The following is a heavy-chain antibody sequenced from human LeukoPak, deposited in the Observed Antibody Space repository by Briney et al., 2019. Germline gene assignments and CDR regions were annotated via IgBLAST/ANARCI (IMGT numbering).Heavy chain of an antibody. CDR1: GGSISSYY. Sequence: PSETLSLTCTVSGGSISSYYWSWIRQPPGKGLEWIGYIYYSGSTYYNPSLKSRVTISVDTSKNQFSLKLSSVTAADTAVYYCARVNTMRFQHWGQGTLVTVSS. D-gene: IGHD3-10*01. CDR2: IYYSGST. CDR3: ARVNTMRFQH. V-gene: IGHV4-59*08. J-gene: IGHJ1*01.